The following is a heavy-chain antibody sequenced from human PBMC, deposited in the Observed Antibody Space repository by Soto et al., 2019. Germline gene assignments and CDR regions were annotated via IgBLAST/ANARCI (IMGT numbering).Heavy chain of an antibody. CDR2: INPSNDNT. Sequence: QVQMVQSGAEVKKPGASVKVSCKASNYSFSSFGISWMRQAPGQGLEWMAWINPSNDNTNYAQSLQCRVTLTTDPTTSTAYMELRSLRSDDTAVYFCARDPFYSGSNLQVGYFDSWGQGTLVTVSS. CDR1: NYSFSSFG. V-gene: IGHV1-18*01. CDR3: ARDPFYSGSNLQVGYFDS. D-gene: IGHD1-26*01. J-gene: IGHJ4*02.